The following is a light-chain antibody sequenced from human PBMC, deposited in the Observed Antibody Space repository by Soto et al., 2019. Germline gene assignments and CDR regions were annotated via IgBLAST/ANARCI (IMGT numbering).Light chain of an antibody. V-gene: IGKV1-8*01. Sequence: AIRMTQSPSSFSASTGDRVTITCRASQGISSYLAWYQQKPGKDPKLLIYAASTLQSGVPSRFSGSGSGTDFTLTISCLQSEDWATYYCQQYYSYPPLTFGGGNKVELK. J-gene: IGKJ4*01. CDR1: QGISSY. CDR2: AAS. CDR3: QQYYSYPPLT.